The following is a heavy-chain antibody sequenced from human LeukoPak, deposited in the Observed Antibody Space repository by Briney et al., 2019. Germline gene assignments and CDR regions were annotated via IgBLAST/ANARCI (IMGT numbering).Heavy chain of an antibody. CDR2: INPNSGGT. D-gene: IGHD3-10*01. J-gene: IGHJ4*02. Sequence: ASMNLSCEASGVALTGDYIDCVSQAPGQGLEWMGFINPNSGGTNYAQKFQGRVTMTRDTSISTASMELCGLTSDDTAVYYCARDIEGILDVPGIYLKRGPGNLITVSS. V-gene: IGHV1-2*02. CDR3: ARDIEGILDVPGIYLK. CDR1: GVALTGDY.